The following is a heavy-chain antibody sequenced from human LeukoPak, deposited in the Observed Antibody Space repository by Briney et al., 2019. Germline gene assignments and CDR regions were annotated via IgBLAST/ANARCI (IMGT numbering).Heavy chain of an antibody. D-gene: IGHD5-18*01. V-gene: IGHV4-30-2*01. Sequence: PSETLSLTCAVSGGSISSGGYSWSWIRQPPGKGLEWIGYIYHSGSTYYDPSLKSRVTISVDRSKNQFSLKLSSVTAADTAVYYCARVNTAMVVIDYWGQGTLVTVSS. CDR2: IYHSGST. CDR1: GGSISSGGYS. J-gene: IGHJ4*02. CDR3: ARVNTAMVVIDY.